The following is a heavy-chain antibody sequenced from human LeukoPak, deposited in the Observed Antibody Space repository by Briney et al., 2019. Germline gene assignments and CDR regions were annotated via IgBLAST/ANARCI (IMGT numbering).Heavy chain of an antibody. CDR1: GSTFNNAW. CDR3: SRSYHTYYFDY. V-gene: IGHV3-15*01. CDR2: IKSKTDGGTT. D-gene: IGHD1-26*01. Sequence: PGGSLTLSCAASGSTFNNAWMNWVRQAPGKGLEWVGRIKSKTDGGTTDYAAPVKDRFTISRDDSKNTLYLQMNSLQTEDTAVYYCSRSYHTYYFDYWGLGTLVTVSS. J-gene: IGHJ4*02.